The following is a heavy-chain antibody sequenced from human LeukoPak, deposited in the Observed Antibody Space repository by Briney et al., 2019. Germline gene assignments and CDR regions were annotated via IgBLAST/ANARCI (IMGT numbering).Heavy chain of an antibody. Sequence: PSETLSLTCTVSGGSISSGGYYWSWIRQHPGKGLEWIGYIYYSGSTYYNPSLKSRVTISVDTSKNQFSLKLSSVTAADTAVYYCAREGGPYRPLDYSGQGTLVTVSS. CDR3: AREGGPYRPLDY. CDR1: GGSISSGGYY. CDR2: IYYSGST. J-gene: IGHJ4*02. V-gene: IGHV4-31*03.